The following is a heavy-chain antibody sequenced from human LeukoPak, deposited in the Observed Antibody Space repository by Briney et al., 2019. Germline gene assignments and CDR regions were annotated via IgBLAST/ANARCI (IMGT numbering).Heavy chain of an antibody. CDR1: GGSISSYY. CDR3: ARGQALYYDILTGYPPFDY. J-gene: IGHJ4*02. D-gene: IGHD3-9*01. CDR2: IYYSGST. Sequence: PSETLSLTCTVSGGSISSYYWSWIRQPPGKGLEWIGYIYYSGSTNYNPSLKSRVTISVDTSKNQFSLKLSSVTAADTAVYYCARGQALYYDILTGYPPFDYWGQGTLVTVSS. V-gene: IGHV4-59*01.